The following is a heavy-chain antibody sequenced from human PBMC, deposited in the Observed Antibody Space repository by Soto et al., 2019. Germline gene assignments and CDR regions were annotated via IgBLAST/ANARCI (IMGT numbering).Heavy chain of an antibody. J-gene: IGHJ5*02. V-gene: IGHV3-33*01. CDR1: GFNFNNYG. D-gene: IGHD3-22*01. CDR2: IWYDESNT. Sequence: QVQLVESGGGVVQPGRSLRLSFAASGFNFNNYGMHWVRQAPGKGLEWVALIWYDESNTYYADSVKGRFAISIDTSKNTLYLQMNSLRAEDTAVYYCARDTAYDCSGYSDHWGQGTLVTVSS. CDR3: ARDTAYDCSGYSDH.